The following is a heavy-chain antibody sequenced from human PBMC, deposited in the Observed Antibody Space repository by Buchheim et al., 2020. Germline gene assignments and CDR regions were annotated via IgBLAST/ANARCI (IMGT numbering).Heavy chain of an antibody. CDR3: ASLKGRTGTGYGMDV. D-gene: IGHD1-1*01. CDR2: ISSSGSTK. J-gene: IGHJ6*02. Sequence: EVRLVGSGGGLVLPGGSLRLSCAVAVFTFSSFEMNWVRQAPGKGLGWVSYISSSGSTKYYANSVKGRFTISRDNAENSLYLQMNSLRVEDTAAYYCASLKGRTGTGYGMDVWGQGTT. CDR1: VFTFSSFE. V-gene: IGHV3-48*03.